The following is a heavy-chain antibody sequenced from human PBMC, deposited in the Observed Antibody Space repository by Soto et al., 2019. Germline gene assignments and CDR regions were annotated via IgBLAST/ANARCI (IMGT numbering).Heavy chain of an antibody. D-gene: IGHD6-13*01. CDR1: GYTFTSYG. CDR3: ARNPLLGIAAAGYKWFDP. CDR2: ISAYNGNT. Sequence: QVQLVQSGAEVKKPGASVKVSCKASGYTFTSYGISWVRQAPGQGLEWMGWISAYNGNTNYAQKLQGRVTMTTDTSTSTAYRELRSLRSDDTAVYYCARNPLLGIAAAGYKWFDPWGQGTLVTVSS. J-gene: IGHJ5*02. V-gene: IGHV1-18*01.